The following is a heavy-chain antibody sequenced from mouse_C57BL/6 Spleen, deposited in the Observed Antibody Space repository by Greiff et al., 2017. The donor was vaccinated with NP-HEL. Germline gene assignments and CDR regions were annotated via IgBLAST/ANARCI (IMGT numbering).Heavy chain of an antibody. CDR2: IYPGSGST. CDR3: ARDDYGFAY. D-gene: IGHD2-4*01. J-gene: IGHJ3*01. V-gene: IGHV1-55*01. Sequence: QVHVKQPGAELVKPGASVKMSCKASGYTFTSYWITWVKQRPGQGLEWIGDIYPGSGSTNYNEKFKSKATLTVDTSSSTAYMQLSSLTSEDSAVYYCARDDYGFAYWGQGTLVTVSA. CDR1: GYTFTSYW.